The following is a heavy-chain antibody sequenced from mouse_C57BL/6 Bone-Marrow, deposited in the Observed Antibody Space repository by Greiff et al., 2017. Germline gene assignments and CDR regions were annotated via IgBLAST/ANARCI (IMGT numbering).Heavy chain of an antibody. Sequence: VQLQQSGTVLARPGASVQMSCKTSGYTFTSYWMHWVKQRPGQGLAWIGAFYPGNSDTSYNQKFKGKANLTAVTSASTDYMALSSLKNEDSAVYYCTRWGWDWFAYWGQGTLVTVSA. V-gene: IGHV1-5*01. CDR2: FYPGNSDT. J-gene: IGHJ3*01. CDR1: GYTFTSYW. CDR3: TRWGWDWFAY. D-gene: IGHD3-3*01.